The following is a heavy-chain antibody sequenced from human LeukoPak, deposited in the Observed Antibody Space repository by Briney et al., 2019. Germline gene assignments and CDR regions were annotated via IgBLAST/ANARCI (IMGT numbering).Heavy chain of an antibody. CDR1: GFTFSSFA. J-gene: IGHJ4*02. CDR2: ISGIDGST. CDR3: AREWASYDRSGYYPFDH. D-gene: IGHD3-22*01. V-gene: IGHV3-23*01. Sequence: GGSLRLSCAASGFTFSSFAMSWVRQAPGKWLEWVSGISGIDGSTYYADSVKGRFTISRDNSKNTLYLQMNSLRAEDTAVYYCAREWASYDRSGYYPFDHWGQGTLVTVSS.